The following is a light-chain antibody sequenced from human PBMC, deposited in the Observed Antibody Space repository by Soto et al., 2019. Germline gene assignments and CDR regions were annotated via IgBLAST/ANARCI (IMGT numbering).Light chain of an antibody. CDR3: CSYAGNYTLL. Sequence: QSVLTQPRSVSGSPGQSCTVSCTGTSRDVGIYNYVSWYQQRPGTAPKVMIYDVTKRPSGVPDRFSGSKSANTASLTISGLQADDEADYYCCSYAGNYTLLFGGGTKLTVL. CDR2: DVT. CDR1: SRDVGIYNY. V-gene: IGLV2-11*01. J-gene: IGLJ2*01.